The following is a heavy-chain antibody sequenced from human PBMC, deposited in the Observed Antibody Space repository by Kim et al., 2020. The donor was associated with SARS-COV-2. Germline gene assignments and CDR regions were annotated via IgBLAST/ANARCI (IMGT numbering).Heavy chain of an antibody. CDR2: INHSGST. J-gene: IGHJ4*02. CDR1: GGSFSGYY. Sequence: SETLSLTCAVYGGSFSGYYWSWIRQPPGKGLEWIGEINHSGSTNYNPSLKSRVTISVDTSKNQFSLKLSSVTAADTAVYYCARGLRNVPFYYDFWSGYMPEYYFDYWGQGTLVTVSS. D-gene: IGHD3-3*01. CDR3: ARGLRNVPFYYDFWSGYMPEYYFDY. V-gene: IGHV4-34*01.